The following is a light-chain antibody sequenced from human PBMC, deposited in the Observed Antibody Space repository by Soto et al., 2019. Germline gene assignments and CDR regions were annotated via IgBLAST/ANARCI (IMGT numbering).Light chain of an antibody. CDR2: GAS. Sequence: EIVFSQFPGVLSLSPRGRGTPSCGGSQSVSSNLAWYQQKPGQAPRLLIYGASTRATGIPARFSGSGSGTEFTLTISSLQSEDFAVYYCQQYNNWPPWTFGQGTKVDIK. J-gene: IGKJ1*01. V-gene: IGKV3-15*01. CDR1: QSVSSN. CDR3: QQYNNWPPWT.